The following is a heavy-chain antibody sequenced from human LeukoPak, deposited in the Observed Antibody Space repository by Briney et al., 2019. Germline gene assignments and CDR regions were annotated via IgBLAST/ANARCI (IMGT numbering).Heavy chain of an antibody. CDR3: ARRATHYYDSSGPSDAFDI. CDR1: GFTFSSYA. D-gene: IGHD3-22*01. J-gene: IGHJ3*02. V-gene: IGHV3-30-3*01. CDR2: ISYDGSNK. Sequence: GSLRLSCAASGFTFSSYAMHWVRQAPGKGLEWVAVISYDGSNKYYADSVKGRFTISRDNSKNTLYLQMNSLRAEDTAVYYCARRATHYYDSSGPSDAFDIWGQGTMVTVSS.